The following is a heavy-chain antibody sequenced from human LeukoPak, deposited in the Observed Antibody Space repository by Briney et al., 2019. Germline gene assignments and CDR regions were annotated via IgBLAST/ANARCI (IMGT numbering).Heavy chain of an antibody. CDR3: ARRGGDSSGWYTYYFDY. CDR1: GGSISSSSYY. Sequence: PSETLSLTCTVSGGSISSSSYYWGWIRQPQGKGLEWIGSIYYSGSTYYNPSLKSRVTISVDTSKNQFSLKLSSVTAADTAVYYCARRGGDSSGWYTYYFDYWGQGTLVTVSS. V-gene: IGHV4-39*01. D-gene: IGHD6-19*01. J-gene: IGHJ4*02. CDR2: IYYSGST.